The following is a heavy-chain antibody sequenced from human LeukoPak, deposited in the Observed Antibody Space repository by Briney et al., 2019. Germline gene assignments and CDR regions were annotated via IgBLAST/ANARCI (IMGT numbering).Heavy chain of an antibody. CDR3: VKSSSSGWTILES. J-gene: IGHJ4*02. V-gene: IGHV3-33*03. D-gene: IGHD6-19*01. CDR2: IWYDGDNK. Sequence: GGSLRLSCAASGFTFSSYGMHWVRQAPGKGLEWVAVIWYDGDNKYYADSVKGRFAISRDVSKDTLYLQMNSLRVEDTAVYYCVKSSSSGWTILESWGQGTLVTVSS. CDR1: GFTFSSYG.